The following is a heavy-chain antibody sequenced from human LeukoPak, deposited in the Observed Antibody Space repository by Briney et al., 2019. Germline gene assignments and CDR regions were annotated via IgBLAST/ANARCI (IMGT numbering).Heavy chain of an antibody. CDR3: ATQSISEWLSTFYYYFYMDV. D-gene: IGHD3-3*01. V-gene: IGHV3-21*01. J-gene: IGHJ6*03. Sequence: PGGSLRLSCAASGFTFSSYSMNWVRQAPGKGLEWVSSISSSSSYIYYADSVKGRFTISRDNAKNSLYLQMSSLRAEDTALYYCATQSISEWLSTFYYYFYMDVWGKGTTVTVSS. CDR1: GFTFSSYS. CDR2: ISSSSSYI.